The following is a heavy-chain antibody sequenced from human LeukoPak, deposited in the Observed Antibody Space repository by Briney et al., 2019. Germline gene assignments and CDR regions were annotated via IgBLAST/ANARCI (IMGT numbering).Heavy chain of an antibody. J-gene: IGHJ6*02. CDR1: GGSISSYY. Sequence: SETLSLTCTVSGGSISSYYWSWIRQPAGKGLEWIGRIYTSGSTNYNPSLKSRVTMSVDTSKNRFSLKLSSVTAADTAVYYCARDRSSWRYYYYYYGMDVWGQGTTVTVSS. V-gene: IGHV4-4*07. D-gene: IGHD6-13*01. CDR3: ARDRSSWRYYYYYYGMDV. CDR2: IYTSGST.